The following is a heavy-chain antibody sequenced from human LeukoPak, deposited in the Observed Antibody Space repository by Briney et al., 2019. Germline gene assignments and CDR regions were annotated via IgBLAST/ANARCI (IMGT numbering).Heavy chain of an antibody. V-gene: IGHV1-69*06. J-gene: IGHJ6*02. CDR1: GGTFSSYA. CDR2: IIPIFGTA. CDR3: ARNLPAKQQLVIPDYYYYGMDV. D-gene: IGHD6-13*01. Sequence: SVKVSCKASGGTFSSYAISWVRQAPGQGHEWVGGIIPIFGTANYAQKFQGRVTITADKSTSTAYMELSSLRSEDTAVYYCARNLPAKQQLVIPDYYYYGMDVWGQGTTVTVSS.